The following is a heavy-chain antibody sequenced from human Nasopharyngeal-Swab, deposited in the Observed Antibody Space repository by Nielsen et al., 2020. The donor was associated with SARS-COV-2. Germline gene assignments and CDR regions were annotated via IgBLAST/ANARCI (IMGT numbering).Heavy chain of an antibody. CDR3: GLSSSLGDYYYYYGMDV. CDR2: IYYSGST. Sequence: SETLSLTCTVSGGSISSYYWSWIRQPPGKGLEWIGYIYYSGSTYYNPSLKSRVTISVDTSKNQFSLKLSSVTAADTAVYYCGLSSSLGDYYYYYGMDVWGQGTTVTVSS. V-gene: IGHV4-59*04. CDR1: GGSISSYY. J-gene: IGHJ6*02. D-gene: IGHD6-13*01.